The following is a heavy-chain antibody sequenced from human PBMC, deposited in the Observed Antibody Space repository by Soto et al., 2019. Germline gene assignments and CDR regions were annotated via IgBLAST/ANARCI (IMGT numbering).Heavy chain of an antibody. Sequence: SQTLSLTCAITGDSVSSNSAGWSWVRQSPSRGLEWLGRTYYRSKWYYEYAVSVRGRITVNPDTSKNQYSLQLNSVTPEDTAVYFCARGEQYSGRIFDYWGQGTLVTVSS. CDR1: GDSVSSNSAG. CDR3: ARGEQYSGRIFDY. D-gene: IGHD1-26*01. CDR2: TYYRSKWYY. J-gene: IGHJ4*01. V-gene: IGHV6-1*01.